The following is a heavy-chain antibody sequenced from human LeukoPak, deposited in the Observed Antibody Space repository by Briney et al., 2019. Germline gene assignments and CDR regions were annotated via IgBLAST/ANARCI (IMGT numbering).Heavy chain of an antibody. J-gene: IGHJ4*02. Sequence: GRSLRLSCAASGFTFSSYAMHWVRQAPGKGLEWVAVISYDGSNKYYADSVKGRFTISRDNSKNTLYLQMNSLRAEDTAVYYCARSQGVRGVLTRRGYFDYWAREPWSPSPQ. V-gene: IGHV3-30*04. CDR1: GFTFSSYA. D-gene: IGHD3-10*01. CDR2: ISYDGSNK. CDR3: ARSQGVRGVLTRRGYFDY.